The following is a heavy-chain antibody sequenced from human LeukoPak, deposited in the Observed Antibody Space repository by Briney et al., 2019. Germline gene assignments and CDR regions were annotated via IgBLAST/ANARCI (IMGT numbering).Heavy chain of an antibody. CDR2: IFTSGIT. V-gene: IGHV4-4*07. Sequence: SETLSLTCTVSGGSISIYYWNWIRQPAGKRLEWIGRIFTSGITNYNPSLKSRVTMSVDTSKNQFSLNLSSVAAADTAVYYCARESSGSYYNPQGYMDVWGKGTTVTVSS. D-gene: IGHD3-10*01. CDR3: ARESSGSYYNPQGYMDV. CDR1: GGSISIYY. J-gene: IGHJ6*03.